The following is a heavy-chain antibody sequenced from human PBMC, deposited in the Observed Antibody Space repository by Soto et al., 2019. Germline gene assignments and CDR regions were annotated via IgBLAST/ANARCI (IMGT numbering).Heavy chain of an antibody. D-gene: IGHD3-3*01. CDR2: INHSGST. Sequence: PSETLSLTCAVYGGSFSGYYWSWIRQPPGKGLEWIGEINHSGSTNYNPSLKSRVTISVDTSKNQFSLKLSSVTAADTAVYYCGRYYDFWSGPLAFDIWGQGTMVTVSS. J-gene: IGHJ3*02. V-gene: IGHV4-34*01. CDR1: GGSFSGYY. CDR3: GRYYDFWSGPLAFDI.